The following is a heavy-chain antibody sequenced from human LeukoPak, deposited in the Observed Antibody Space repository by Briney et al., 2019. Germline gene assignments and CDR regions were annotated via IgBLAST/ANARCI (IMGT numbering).Heavy chain of an antibody. J-gene: IGHJ4*02. CDR2: INPSGGST. CDR3: ARGYSGYDYYFDF. Sequence: ASVKVSCKASGYTFTSYAMNWVRQAPGQGLEWMGIINPSGGSTSYAQKFQGRVTMTRDTSTSTVYMELSSLRSEDTAVYYCARGYSGYDYYFDFWGQGTLVTVSS. CDR1: GYTFTSYA. D-gene: IGHD5-12*01. V-gene: IGHV1-46*01.